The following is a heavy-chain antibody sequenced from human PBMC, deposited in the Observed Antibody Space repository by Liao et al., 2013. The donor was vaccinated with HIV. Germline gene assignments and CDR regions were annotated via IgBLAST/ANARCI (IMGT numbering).Heavy chain of an antibody. J-gene: IGHJ6*03. CDR2: IQTSGGT. CDR1: GDSISSGDYY. V-gene: IGHV4-61*02. Sequence: QVQLQESGPGLLKPSQTLSLTCTVSGDSISSGDYYWGWIRQPAGRGLEWIGRIQTSGGTNYNPSLKSRLTMSVDTSTNQFSLKLSSVTAADTAVYYCARTVATIHHYYYMDVWGKGTTVTVSS. CDR3: ARTVATIHHYYYMDV. D-gene: IGHD5-12*01.